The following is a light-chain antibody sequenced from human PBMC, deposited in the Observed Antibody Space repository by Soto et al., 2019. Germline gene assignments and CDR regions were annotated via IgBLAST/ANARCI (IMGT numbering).Light chain of an antibody. Sequence: EIVMTQSPATLSVSPGERATLSCRASQSVNSNLAWYQQKRGQAPRLLIYEASSRATGIPARFSASGSGTEFTLTISSLQSEDFAVYYCEQYNNWPLTFGGGTNVVIK. CDR3: EQYNNWPLT. J-gene: IGKJ4*01. CDR1: QSVNSN. V-gene: IGKV3-15*01. CDR2: EAS.